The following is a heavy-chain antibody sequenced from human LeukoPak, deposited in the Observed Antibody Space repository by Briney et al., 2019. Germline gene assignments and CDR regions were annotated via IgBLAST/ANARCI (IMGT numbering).Heavy chain of an antibody. V-gene: IGHV3-23*01. Sequence: GGSLRLSCAASKFAFSSYAMSWVRQAPGKGLEWVSAISGGGGNTYYADSVKSRFTIFRDNSKNTLYLQMNSLRAEDTAVYYCGKNRYSGSLSPFDIWGQGTMVTVSS. CDR2: ISGGGGNT. D-gene: IGHD1-26*01. CDR1: KFAFSSYA. J-gene: IGHJ3*02. CDR3: GKNRYSGSLSPFDI.